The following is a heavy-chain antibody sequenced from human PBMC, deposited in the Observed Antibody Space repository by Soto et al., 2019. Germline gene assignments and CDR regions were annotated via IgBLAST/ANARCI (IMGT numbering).Heavy chain of an antibody. V-gene: IGHV4-34*01. Sequence: SETLSLTSDVYGGSFSGYYWIWVRQPPGKGLEWIGEINHSGSTNYNPSLKSRVTISVDTSKNQFSLKLSSVTAADTAVYYCARGRLGYCSSTSCYTLLSRYYYGMDVWGQGTTVTVSS. CDR2: INHSGST. CDR1: GGSFSGYY. CDR3: ARGRLGYCSSTSCYTLLSRYYYGMDV. J-gene: IGHJ6*02. D-gene: IGHD2-2*02.